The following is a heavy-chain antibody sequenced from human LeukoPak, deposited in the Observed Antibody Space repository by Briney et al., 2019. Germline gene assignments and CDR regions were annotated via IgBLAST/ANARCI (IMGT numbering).Heavy chain of an antibody. V-gene: IGHV1-69*13. J-gene: IGHJ4*02. D-gene: IGHD3-10*01. CDR1: GGTFSSYA. Sequence: GASVKVSCKASGGTFSSYAISWVRQAPGQGLEWMGRIIPIFGTANYAQKFQGRVAITADESTSTAYMELSSLRSEDTAVYYCARDDRVWFGDWGQGTLVTVSS. CDR2: IIPIFGTA. CDR3: ARDDRVWFGD.